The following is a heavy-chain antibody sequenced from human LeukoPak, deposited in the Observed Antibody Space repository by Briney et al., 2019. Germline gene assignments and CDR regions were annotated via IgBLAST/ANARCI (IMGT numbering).Heavy chain of an antibody. CDR2: IRYDGSNK. D-gene: IGHD3-10*01. CDR1: GFTFSSYG. V-gene: IGHV3-30*02. CDR3: ARDESSDWDYYGSGSYFGY. J-gene: IGHJ4*02. Sequence: GGSLRLSCAASGFTFSSYGMHWVRQAPGKGLEWVAFIRYDGSNKYYADSVKGRFTISRDNSKNTLYLQMNSLRAEDTAVYYCARDESSDWDYYGSGSYFGYWGQGTLVTVSS.